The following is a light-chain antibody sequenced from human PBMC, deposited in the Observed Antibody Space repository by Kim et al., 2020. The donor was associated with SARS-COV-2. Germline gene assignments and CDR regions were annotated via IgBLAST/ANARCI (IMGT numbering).Light chain of an antibody. CDR2: WAS. CDR1: QSVLYSANNKNY. Sequence: DIVMTQSPDSLAVSLGERATINCKSSQSVLYSANNKNYLAWYQQKPGQPPKLLIYWASTRESGVPYRFSGSGSGTDFTLPISSLQAEDVALYYCQQYYSTLLTFGGGPKVDTK. CDR3: QQYYSTLLT. V-gene: IGKV4-1*01. J-gene: IGKJ4*01.